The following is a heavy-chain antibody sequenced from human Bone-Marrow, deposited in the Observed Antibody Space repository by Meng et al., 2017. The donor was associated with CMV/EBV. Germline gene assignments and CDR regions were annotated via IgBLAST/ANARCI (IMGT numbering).Heavy chain of an antibody. CDR3: AKVSQYNFDY. CDR2: IRYDGSNK. V-gene: IGHV3-30*02. D-gene: IGHD1-1*01. CDR1: GFTFSSYG. J-gene: IGHJ4*02. Sequence: GESLKISCSASGFTFSSYGMHWVRQAPGKGLEWVAFIRYDGSNKYYVDSLKGRFTISRDNSKNTLYLQMNSLRAEDKAVYYWAKVSQYNFDYWGQGTLVTVSS.